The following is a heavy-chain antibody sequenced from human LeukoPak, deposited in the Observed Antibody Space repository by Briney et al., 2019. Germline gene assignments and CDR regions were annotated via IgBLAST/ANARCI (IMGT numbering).Heavy chain of an antibody. CDR3: ARNRFYYDISVHDAFDI. V-gene: IGHV1-8*01. Sequence: ASVKVSCKASGYTFTSYDINWVRQATGQGLEWMGWMNPNSGNTGYAQKFQGRVTMTRNTSISTAYMELSSLRSEDTAVYYCARNRFYYDISVHDAFDIWGQGTMVTVSS. J-gene: IGHJ3*02. CDR1: GYTFTSYD. CDR2: MNPNSGNT. D-gene: IGHD3-22*01.